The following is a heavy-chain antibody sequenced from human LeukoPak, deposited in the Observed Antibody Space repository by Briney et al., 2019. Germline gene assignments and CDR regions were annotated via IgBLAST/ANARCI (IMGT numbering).Heavy chain of an antibody. Sequence: GASVKVSCKASGGTFSSYAISWVRQAPGQGLEWMGGIIPIFGTANYAQKFQGRVTITTDESTSTAYMELSSLRSEDTAVYYCARGDVYVWPYYYSYMDAWAKGTTVTVSS. J-gene: IGHJ6*03. CDR3: ARGDVYVWPYYYSYMDA. CDR1: GGTFSSYA. D-gene: IGHD3-16*01. CDR2: IIPIFGTA. V-gene: IGHV1-69*05.